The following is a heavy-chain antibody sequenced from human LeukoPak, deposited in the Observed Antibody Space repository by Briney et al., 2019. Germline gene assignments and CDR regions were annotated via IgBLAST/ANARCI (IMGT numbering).Heavy chain of an antibody. J-gene: IGHJ3*02. CDR3: TRVGSRAFDI. D-gene: IGHD1-26*01. CDR1: GVTFSNYN. Sequence: GGSLRLSCAASGVTFSNYNMNWVRQAPGKGPEWVASIKQDGNEKYYVDSVKGRFTISRDNAKNSLYLQMNSLRAEDTAVYYCTRVGSRAFDIWGQGTMVTVSS. CDR2: IKQDGNEK. V-gene: IGHV3-7*01.